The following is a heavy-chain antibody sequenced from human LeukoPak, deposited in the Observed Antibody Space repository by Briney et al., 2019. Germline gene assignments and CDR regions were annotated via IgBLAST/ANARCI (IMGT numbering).Heavy chain of an antibody. CDR1: GGSFSGYY. V-gene: IGHV4-34*01. Sequence: RPSETLSLTCAVYGGSFSGYYWSWIRQPPGKGLEWIGEINHSGSTNYNPSLKGRVTISVDTSKNQFSLKLSSMTAADTAVYYCARVGKRGYDYDDYWGQGTLVTVSS. J-gene: IGHJ4*02. CDR2: INHSGST. D-gene: IGHD5-12*01. CDR3: ARVGKRGYDYDDY.